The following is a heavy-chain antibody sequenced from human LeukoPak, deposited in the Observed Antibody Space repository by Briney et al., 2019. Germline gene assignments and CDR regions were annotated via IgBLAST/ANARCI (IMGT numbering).Heavy chain of an antibody. D-gene: IGHD3-22*01. V-gene: IGHV4-34*01. CDR1: GGSFSGYY. CDR2: INHSGST. CDR3: ARVITGFRRFDY. J-gene: IGHJ4*02. Sequence: SETLSLTCAVYGGSFSGYYWSWIRQPPGKGLEWIGEINHSGSTNYNPSLKSRVTISVDTSKNQFSLKLSSVTAADTAVYYCARVITGFRRFDYWGQGTLVTVSS.